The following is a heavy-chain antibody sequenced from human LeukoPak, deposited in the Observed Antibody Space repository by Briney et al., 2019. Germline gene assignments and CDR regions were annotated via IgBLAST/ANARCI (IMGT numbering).Heavy chain of an antibody. Sequence: GGSLRLSCEASGFTFRDYWMSWVRQAPGKGLEWVANINHDGRETYYVDSVKGRFTISRDNAKNSLFLQMNSLRVEDTAVYYCARAGGPGTVDYWGQGTLLTVSS. CDR3: ARAGGPGTVDY. J-gene: IGHJ4*02. CDR1: GFTFRDYW. V-gene: IGHV3-7*03. D-gene: IGHD1-26*01. CDR2: INHDGRET.